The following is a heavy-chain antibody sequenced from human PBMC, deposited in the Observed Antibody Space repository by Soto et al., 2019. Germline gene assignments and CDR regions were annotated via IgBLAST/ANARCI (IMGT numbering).Heavy chain of an antibody. CDR2: ISTYNQNT. D-gene: IGHD3-22*01. CDR1: GYVFTNNV. Sequence: QVHLVQSGAEVRKPGASVKVSCKASGYVFTNNVISWVRQAPGQGLEWMGWISTYNQNTNYAQKFRGKVTMTTDTSANTAYMALRSLRSDDTAVYYCARVVTHVLYYYDRSGYSWAFDVWGQGTMVTVSS. J-gene: IGHJ3*01. CDR3: ARVVTHVLYYYDRSGYSWAFDV. V-gene: IGHV1-18*01.